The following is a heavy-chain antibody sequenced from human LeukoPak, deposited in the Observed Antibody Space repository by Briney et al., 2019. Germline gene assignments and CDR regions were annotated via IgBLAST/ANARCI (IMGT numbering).Heavy chain of an antibody. J-gene: IGHJ4*02. Sequence: PSQTLSLTCTVSGGSISSGGYYWSWIRQHPGRGLEWIGYIYYSGSAYYNPSLKSRVTISVDTSENQFSLKLSSVTAADTAVYYCARVNYGSATKEDYWGQGTLVTVSS. CDR3: ARVNYGSATKEDY. V-gene: IGHV4-31*03. CDR2: IYYSGSA. CDR1: GGSISSGGYY. D-gene: IGHD3-10*01.